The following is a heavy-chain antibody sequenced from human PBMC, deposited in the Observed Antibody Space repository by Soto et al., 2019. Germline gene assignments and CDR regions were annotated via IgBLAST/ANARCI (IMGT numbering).Heavy chain of an antibody. D-gene: IGHD1-26*01. CDR3: VKDTYIMVGATHFDC. V-gene: IGHV3-21*04. Sequence: GVPLRLSYTASEVALCIYTLNWVRQAPGKGLEWVASLGTIGTYIYYADSVRGRFTISRDNAKNSLHLQMNSLTTEDTALYYCVKDTYIMVGATHFDCCGQGPRVTVSS. CDR2: LGTIGTYI. J-gene: IGHJ4*02. CDR1: EVALCIYT.